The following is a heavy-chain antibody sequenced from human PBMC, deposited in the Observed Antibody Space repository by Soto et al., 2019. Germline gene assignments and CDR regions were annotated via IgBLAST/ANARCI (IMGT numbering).Heavy chain of an antibody. CDR2: MSYTGST. J-gene: IGHJ5*02. D-gene: IGHD6-6*01. CDR3: ARARVISSRNWFDP. Sequence: SETLSLTCTISNGSINRGGYYWSWIRQHPGKGLEWVGYMSYTGSTYYSPSLKSRVTISVDTSKTQLSLKLSSVTAADTAIYYCARARVISSRNWFDPWRQGTLATVSS. V-gene: IGHV4-31*03. CDR1: NGSINRGGYY.